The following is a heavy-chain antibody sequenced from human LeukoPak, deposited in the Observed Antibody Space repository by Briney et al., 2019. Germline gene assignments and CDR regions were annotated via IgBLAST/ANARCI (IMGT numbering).Heavy chain of an antibody. V-gene: IGHV1-8*03. Sequence: GESLKISCKGSGYTFTSYDINWVRQATGQGLEWMGWMNPNSGNTGYAQKFQGRVTITRNTSISTAYMELSSLRSEDTAVYYCATLGLLWFGELLNYTPNWGQGTLVTVSS. CDR2: MNPNSGNT. CDR3: ATLGLLWFGELLNYTPN. D-gene: IGHD3-10*01. CDR1: GYTFTSYD. J-gene: IGHJ4*02.